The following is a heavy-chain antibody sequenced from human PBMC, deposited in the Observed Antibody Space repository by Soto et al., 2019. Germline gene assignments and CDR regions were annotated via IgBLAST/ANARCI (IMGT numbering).Heavy chain of an antibody. CDR3: ARSLCSGGSCYSTNYYYMDV. CDR2: IIPILGIA. J-gene: IGHJ6*03. CDR1: GGTFSSYT. D-gene: IGHD2-15*01. Sequence: QVQLVQSGAEVKKPGSSVKVSCKASGGTFSSYTISWVRQAPGQGLEWMGRIIPILGIANYAQKFQGRVTITAHKSTSTAYMELSSLRSEDTAVYYCARSLCSGGSCYSTNYYYMDVWGKGTTVTVSS. V-gene: IGHV1-69*02.